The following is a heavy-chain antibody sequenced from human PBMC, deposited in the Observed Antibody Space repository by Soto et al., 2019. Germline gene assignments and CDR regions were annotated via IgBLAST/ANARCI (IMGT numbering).Heavy chain of an antibody. CDR3: AKDPEYGDYVF. D-gene: IGHD4-17*01. CDR2: ISAYNGNT. J-gene: IGHJ4*02. V-gene: IGHV1-18*01. CDR1: GYTCTSYC. Sequence: KVSRKASGYTCTSYCMNWLRKAPGQGLEWMGWISAYNGNTYYAQTLQGRVTMTTDKSTNTVYLQLRSLRADDTAVYYCAKDPEYGDYVFWGQGTLVTVSS.